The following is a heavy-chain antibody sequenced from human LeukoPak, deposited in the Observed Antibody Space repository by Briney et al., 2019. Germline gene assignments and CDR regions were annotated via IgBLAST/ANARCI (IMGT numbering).Heavy chain of an antibody. CDR3: ARHRGTS. J-gene: IGHJ4*02. V-gene: IGHV4-4*02. Sequence: SETLSLTCAVSGGSISSSNEWSWVRQPPGKGLEWIGEINHSGTTDYNPSLKSRVTISADKSKNQFSLKLSSVTAADTAVYYCARHRGTSWGQGTLVTVSS. CDR2: INHSGTT. CDR1: GGSISSSNE. D-gene: IGHD1-26*01.